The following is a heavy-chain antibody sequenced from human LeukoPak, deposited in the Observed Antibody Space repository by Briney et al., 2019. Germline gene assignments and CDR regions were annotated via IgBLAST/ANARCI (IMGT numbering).Heavy chain of an antibody. J-gene: IGHJ4*02. CDR1: GGSMSSDY. V-gene: IGHV4-4*07. CDR2: IYTSGRT. CDR3: ASDFTY. Sequence: PSETLSLTCTVSGGSMSSDYWSWIRQPAGKGLEWVGLIYTSGRTNYNPSLKSRLTMSVDMSKSQFSLKLNSVTAADTAVYYCASDFTYWGQGTLVTVSS.